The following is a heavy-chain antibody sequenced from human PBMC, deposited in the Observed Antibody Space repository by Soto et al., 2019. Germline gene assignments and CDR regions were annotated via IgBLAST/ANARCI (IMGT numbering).Heavy chain of an antibody. CDR2: INHSGST. Sequence: SETLSLTCAVYGGSFSGYYWSWIRQPPGKGLEWIGEINHSGSTNYNPSLKSRVTISVDTSKNQFSLKLSSVTAADTAVYYCARVRFLEWLTYYYYYGMDVWGQGITVTVSS. V-gene: IGHV4-34*01. D-gene: IGHD3-3*01. J-gene: IGHJ6*02. CDR1: GGSFSGYY. CDR3: ARVRFLEWLTYYYYYGMDV.